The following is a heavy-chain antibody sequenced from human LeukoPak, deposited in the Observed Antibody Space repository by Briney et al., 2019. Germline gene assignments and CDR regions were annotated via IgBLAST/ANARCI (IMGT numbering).Heavy chain of an antibody. CDR3: AKADYGDPNWDY. Sequence: GGSLRLSCAASGFTFSDYGIHWVRQAPGKGLEWVAFIRYDGSKKYYADSVKGRFTISRDSSKNTLYLQMNSLRAEDTAVYYCAKADYGDPNWDYWGQGTLVTVSS. V-gene: IGHV3-30*02. CDR1: GFTFSDYG. CDR2: IRYDGSKK. D-gene: IGHD4-17*01. J-gene: IGHJ4*02.